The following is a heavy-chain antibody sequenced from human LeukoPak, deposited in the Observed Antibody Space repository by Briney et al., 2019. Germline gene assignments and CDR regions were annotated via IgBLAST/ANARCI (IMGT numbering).Heavy chain of an antibody. Sequence: PGGSLRLSCAASGFTFSSYAMSWVRQAPGKGLEWVSAISGSGGSTYYADSVKGRFTISRDNSKNTLYLQINSLRAEDTAVYYCARGGYSYGAFDYWGQGTLVTVSS. J-gene: IGHJ4*02. CDR1: GFTFSSYA. D-gene: IGHD5-18*01. CDR2: ISGSGGST. CDR3: ARGGYSYGAFDY. V-gene: IGHV3-23*01.